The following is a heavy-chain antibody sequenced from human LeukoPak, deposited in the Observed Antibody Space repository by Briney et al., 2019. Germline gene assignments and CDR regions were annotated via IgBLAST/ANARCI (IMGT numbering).Heavy chain of an antibody. Sequence: PSETLSLTCAVYGGSFSGYYWSWIRQPPGKGLEWIGEINHSGSTNYNPSLKSRVTISVDTSKNQFSLKLSSVTAADTAVYYCARGNIRGYSYGYIGFDPWGQGTLVTVSS. CDR2: INHSGST. D-gene: IGHD5-18*01. V-gene: IGHV4-34*01. CDR1: GGSFSGYY. CDR3: ARGNIRGYSYGYIGFDP. J-gene: IGHJ5*02.